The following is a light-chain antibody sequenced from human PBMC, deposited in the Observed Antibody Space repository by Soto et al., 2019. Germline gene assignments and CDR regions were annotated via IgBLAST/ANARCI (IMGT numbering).Light chain of an antibody. CDR1: QSISSW. V-gene: IGKV1-5*01. CDR2: DAS. Sequence: DIQMTQSPSTLSASVGDRVTITCRASQSISSWLAWYQQNPGKAPKLLIYDASSLESGVPSRFSGSGSGTEFTLTISSLQPDDFATYYCQQYNSYSRVFGGGTKVEIK. CDR3: QQYNSYSRV. J-gene: IGKJ4*01.